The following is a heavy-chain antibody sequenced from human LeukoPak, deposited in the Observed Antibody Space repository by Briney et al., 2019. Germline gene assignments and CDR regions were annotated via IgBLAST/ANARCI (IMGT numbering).Heavy chain of an antibody. CDR2: IIPIFGTA. V-gene: IGHV1-69*05. CDR1: GGTFRSYA. Sequence: SVKVSCKASGGTFRSYAISWVRQAPGQGLEWMGGIIPIFGTANYAQKFQGRVTITTDESTSTAYMELSSLRSEDTAVYYCARSIAARRDYWFDPWAREPWSPCPQ. J-gene: IGHJ5*02. D-gene: IGHD6-6*01. CDR3: ARSIAARRDYWFDP.